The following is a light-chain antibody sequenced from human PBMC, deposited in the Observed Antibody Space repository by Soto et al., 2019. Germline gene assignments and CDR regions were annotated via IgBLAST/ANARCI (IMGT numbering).Light chain of an antibody. Sequence: IVLTQSPATLSFSPWQRSTLSFSSSQTVRNNYLAWYQQKPGQAPRLLIYGASTRATGIPARFSGSGSGTEFTLTISSLQSEDFAVYYCQQYHDWPLTFGGGTKVDI. CDR2: GAS. J-gene: IGKJ4*01. CDR1: QTVRNN. V-gene: IGKV3-15*01. CDR3: QQYHDWPLT.